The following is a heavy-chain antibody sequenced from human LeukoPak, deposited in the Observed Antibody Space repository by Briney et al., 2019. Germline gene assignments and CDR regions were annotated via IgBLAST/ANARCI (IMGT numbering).Heavy chain of an antibody. CDR1: GFTVSSNY. J-gene: IGHJ6*02. Sequence: GGSLRLSCAASGFTVSSNYMSWVRQAPGKGREWVSVIYSGGSTYYADSVKGRFTISRDNSKNTLYLQMNSLRAEDTAVYYCAREGCSSTSCYSGGMDVWGQGTTVTVSS. D-gene: IGHD2-2*02. V-gene: IGHV3-66*02. CDR2: IYSGGST. CDR3: AREGCSSTSCYSGGMDV.